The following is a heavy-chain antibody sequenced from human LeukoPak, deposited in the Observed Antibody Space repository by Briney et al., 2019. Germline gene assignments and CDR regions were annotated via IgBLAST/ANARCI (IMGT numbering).Heavy chain of an antibody. CDR3: ARDLTAQNWFGP. J-gene: IGHJ5*02. CDR1: GGSISNYY. CDR2: IYNSGST. V-gene: IGHV4-59*01. Sequence: SETLSLTCTVSGGSISNYYWSWIRQSPGKGLEWIGYIYNSGSTNYNLSLKSRVTISVDTSKNQFSLRLSSVTAADTAVYYCARDLTAQNWFGPWGQGTLVTVSS.